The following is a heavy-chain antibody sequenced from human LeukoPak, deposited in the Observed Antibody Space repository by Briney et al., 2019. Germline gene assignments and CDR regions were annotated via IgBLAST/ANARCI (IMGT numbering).Heavy chain of an antibody. CDR2: IYHSGST. Sequence: SETLSLTCTVSGYSISSGYYWGWIRQPPGKGLEWIGSIYHSGSTYYNPSLKSRVTISVDTSKNQFSLKLSSVTAADTAVYYCARGLVVVAATSYYFDYWGQGTLVTVSS. CDR3: ARGLVVVAATSYYFDY. D-gene: IGHD2-15*01. J-gene: IGHJ4*02. CDR1: GYSISSGYY. V-gene: IGHV4-38-2*02.